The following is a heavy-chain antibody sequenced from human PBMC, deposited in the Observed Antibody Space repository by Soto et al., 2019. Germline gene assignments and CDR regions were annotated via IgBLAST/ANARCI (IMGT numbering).Heavy chain of an antibody. CDR3: AREELVRTSGGPATFYYNYGMDV. D-gene: IGHD3-10*01. J-gene: IGHJ6*02. CDR1: GGSISSSNW. V-gene: IGHV4-4*02. CDR2: IYHSGST. Sequence: PSETLSLTCAVSGGSISSSNWWSWVRQPPGKGLEWIGEIYHSGSTNYNPSLKSRVTISVDKSKNQFSLKLSSVTAADTAVYYCAREELVRTSGGPATFYYNYGMDVWGQGTTVTVSS.